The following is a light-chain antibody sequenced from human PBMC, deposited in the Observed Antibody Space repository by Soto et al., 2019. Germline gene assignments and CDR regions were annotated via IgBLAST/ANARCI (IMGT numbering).Light chain of an antibody. CDR2: GVT. CDR3: ASYRGRAHMF. Sequence: QSALTQPPSASGSPGQSVTISCTGTSSDVGGYDCVSWFQQHPGEAPKLIIYGVTNRISGVTDRFSGSKSGNTASLTISGLQAEDGAYYYCASYRGRAHMFFGGGTKLTVL. J-gene: IGLJ2*01. V-gene: IGLV2-8*01. CDR1: SSDVGGYDC.